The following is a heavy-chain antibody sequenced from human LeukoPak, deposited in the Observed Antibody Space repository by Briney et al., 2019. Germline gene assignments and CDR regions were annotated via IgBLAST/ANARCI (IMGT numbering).Heavy chain of an antibody. J-gene: IGHJ4*02. V-gene: IGHV4-39*07. CDR2: IYYSGST. D-gene: IGHD2-2*01. Sequence: SETLSLTCTVSGGSISSSSYYWGWIHQPPGKGLEWIGSIYYSGSTYYNPSLKSRVTISVDTSKNQFSLKLSSVTAADTAVYYCARGTSRNIVVVPAATPYFDYWGQGTLVTVSS. CDR3: ARGTSRNIVVVPAATPYFDY. CDR1: GGSISSSSYY.